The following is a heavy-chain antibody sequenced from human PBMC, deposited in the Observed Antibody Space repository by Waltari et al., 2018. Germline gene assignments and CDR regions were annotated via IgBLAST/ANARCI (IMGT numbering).Heavy chain of an antibody. CDR1: GFTFSSYE. Sequence: EVQLVESGGGLVQPGGSLRLSCAASGFTFSSYEMNWVRQAPGKGLECVSYINSSGSTIYYADSVKGRFTISRDNAKNSLYLQMNSLRAEDTAVYYCARDSAAPGHYMDVWGKGTTVTVSS. CDR3: ARDSAAPGHYMDV. V-gene: IGHV3-48*03. CDR2: INSSGSTI. J-gene: IGHJ6*03. D-gene: IGHD2-2*01.